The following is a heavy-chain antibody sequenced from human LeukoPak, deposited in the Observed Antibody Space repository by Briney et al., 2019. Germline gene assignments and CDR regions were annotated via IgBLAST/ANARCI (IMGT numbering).Heavy chain of an antibody. Sequence: GGSLRLSCAASGFTFDDYGMSWVRQAPGKGLEWVSGINWNGGSTGYADSVKGRFTISRDNAKNSLYLQMNSLRAEDTALYYCARETEYCSSTSCSVYYYYYYYMDVWGKGTTVTVSS. CDR2: INWNGGST. CDR1: GFTFDDYG. D-gene: IGHD2-2*01. CDR3: ARETEYCSSTSCSVYYYYYYYMDV. V-gene: IGHV3-20*04. J-gene: IGHJ6*03.